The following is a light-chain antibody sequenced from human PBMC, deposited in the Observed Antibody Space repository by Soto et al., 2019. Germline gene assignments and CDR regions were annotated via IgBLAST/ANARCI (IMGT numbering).Light chain of an antibody. CDR2: EVT. CDR3: SSYTTSSTWV. J-gene: IGLJ3*02. V-gene: IGLV2-14*01. CDR1: GSDVGGYSY. Sequence: QSALTQPASVSGSPGQSITISCTGTGSDVGGYSYVSWYQHHPGKAPELVIYEVTNRPSGVSNRFSGSKSGKTASLTISGLQAEDEGDYYCSSYTTSSTWVFGGGTKVTVL.